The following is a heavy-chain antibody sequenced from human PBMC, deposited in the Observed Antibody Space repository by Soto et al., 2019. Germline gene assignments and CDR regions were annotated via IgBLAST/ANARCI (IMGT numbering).Heavy chain of an antibody. Sequence: SETLSLTCTVSGGSISSGGYYWSWIRQHPGKGLEWIGYIYYSGSTYYNPSLKSRVTISVDTSKNQFSLKLSSVTAADTAVYYWASAAIKDYYYGMDVWRQGSTVIVTS. J-gene: IGHJ6*02. V-gene: IGHV4-31*03. CDR3: ASAAIKDYYYGMDV. CDR1: GGSISSGGYY. CDR2: IYYSGST. D-gene: IGHD2-2*01.